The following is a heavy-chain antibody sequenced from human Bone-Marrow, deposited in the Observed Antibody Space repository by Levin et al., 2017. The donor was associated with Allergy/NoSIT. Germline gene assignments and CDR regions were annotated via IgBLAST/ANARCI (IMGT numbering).Heavy chain of an antibody. Sequence: GESLKISCAASGFTVSSNYMSWVRQAPGKGLEWVSVIYSGGSTYYADSVKGRFTISRDNPKNTLYLQMNSLRAEDTAVYYCARDGRGVGQQLGTWGQGTLVTVSS. D-gene: IGHD6-13*01. CDR3: ARDGRGVGQQLGT. V-gene: IGHV3-53*01. CDR1: GFTVSSNY. CDR2: IYSGGST. J-gene: IGHJ5*02.